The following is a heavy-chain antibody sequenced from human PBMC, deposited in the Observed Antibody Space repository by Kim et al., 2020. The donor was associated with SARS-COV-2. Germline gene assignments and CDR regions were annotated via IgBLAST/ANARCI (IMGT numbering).Heavy chain of an antibody. V-gene: IGHV3-23*01. J-gene: IGHJ4*02. D-gene: IGHD4-17*01. CDR3: AKELNYGDEGYSDY. Sequence: ADSVKGRFTISGDTSKNTLYLQMNSLRAEDTAVYYCAKELNYGDEGYSDYWGQGTLVTVSS.